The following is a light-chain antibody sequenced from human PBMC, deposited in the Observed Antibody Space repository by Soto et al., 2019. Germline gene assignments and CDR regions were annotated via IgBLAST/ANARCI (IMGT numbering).Light chain of an antibody. V-gene: IGLV4-69*01. CDR1: SGHSNYA. CDR3: QTLGTGIWV. CDR2: INSAGSH. Sequence: QSVLTQSPSASASLGASVKLTCTLSSGHSNYAIEWHQQHPEKGPRYLMKINSAGSHTKGGGIPDRFSGSSSGAERYLTISTLQSDDEADYYCQTLGTGIWVFGGGTKVTVL. J-gene: IGLJ3*02.